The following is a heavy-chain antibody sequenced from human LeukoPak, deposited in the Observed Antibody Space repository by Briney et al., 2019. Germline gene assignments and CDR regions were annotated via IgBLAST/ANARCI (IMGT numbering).Heavy chain of an antibody. J-gene: IGHJ4*02. D-gene: IGHD5-18*01. Sequence: ASVKVSCKASGYTFTGYYVHWVRQAPGQGLEWMGWINPSSGGTNYAQKFQGRVTMTGDTSISTAYMELSRLSSDDTAVYFCAGRLDTSMVAIFDYWGQGTLVTISS. CDR2: INPSSGGT. V-gene: IGHV1-2*02. CDR1: GYTFTGYY. CDR3: AGRLDTSMVAIFDY.